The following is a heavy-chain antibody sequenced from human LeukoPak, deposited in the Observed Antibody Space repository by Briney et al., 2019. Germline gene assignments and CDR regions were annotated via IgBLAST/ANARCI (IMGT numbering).Heavy chain of an antibody. V-gene: IGHV4-30-2*01. D-gene: IGHD1-26*01. CDR1: GGSISSGGYY. CDR2: IYHSGST. J-gene: IGHJ4*02. CDR3: ARELGNVGAFDY. Sequence: SETLSLTCTVSGGSISSGGYYWSWIRQPPGKGLEWIGYIYHSGSTYYNPSLKSRVTISVDRSKNQFSLKLSPVTAADTAVYYCARELGNVGAFDYWGRGTLVTVSS.